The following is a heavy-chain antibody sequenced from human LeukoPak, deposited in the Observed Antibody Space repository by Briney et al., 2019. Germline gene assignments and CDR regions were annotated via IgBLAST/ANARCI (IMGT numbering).Heavy chain of an antibody. D-gene: IGHD3-3*01. Sequence: PSETLSLTCTVSGGSISSYYWSWIRQPPGKGLGWIGYIYYSGSTNYNPSLKSRVTISVDTSKNQFSLKLSSVTAADTAVYYCARVGSRYDFWSGYYSGFDYWGQGTLVTVSS. CDR2: IYYSGST. CDR1: GGSISSYY. V-gene: IGHV4-59*01. J-gene: IGHJ4*02. CDR3: ARVGSRYDFWSGYYSGFDY.